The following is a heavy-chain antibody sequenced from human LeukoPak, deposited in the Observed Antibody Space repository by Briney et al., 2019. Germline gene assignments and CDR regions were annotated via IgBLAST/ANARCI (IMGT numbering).Heavy chain of an antibody. J-gene: IGHJ4*02. Sequence: GESLKISCKGSGYSFSNYWIGWVRQMPGKGLEWMGIIYPGDSDTRYSPSFQGRVTISADKSISTAYLQWSSLKASDTAMYYCAKQPTSMVRGIIITDYYFDYWGQGTLVTVSS. CDR2: IYPGDSDT. CDR3: AKQPTSMVRGIIITDYYFDY. D-gene: IGHD3-10*01. CDR1: GYSFSNYW. V-gene: IGHV5-51*01.